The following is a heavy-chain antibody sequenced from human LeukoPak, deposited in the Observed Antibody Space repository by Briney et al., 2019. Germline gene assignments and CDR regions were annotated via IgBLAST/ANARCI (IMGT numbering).Heavy chain of an antibody. Sequence: ASVKVSCKASGYTFTSYGISWVRQAPGQGLEWMGWISAYNGNTNYAQKLQGRVTMTTDTSTSTAYMELRSLRSDDTAVYYCARYDYGSSGYYHGDYFDYWGQGTLVTVSS. V-gene: IGHV1-18*01. D-gene: IGHD3-22*01. CDR3: ARYDYGSSGYYHGDYFDY. J-gene: IGHJ4*02. CDR2: ISAYNGNT. CDR1: GYTFTSYG.